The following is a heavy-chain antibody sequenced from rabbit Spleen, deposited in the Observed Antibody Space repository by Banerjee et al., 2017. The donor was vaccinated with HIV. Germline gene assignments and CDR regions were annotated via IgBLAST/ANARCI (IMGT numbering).Heavy chain of an antibody. J-gene: IGHJ4*01. V-gene: IGHV1S45*01. Sequence: EESGGDLVQPEGSLTLTCTVSGFSFSNSYWICWVRQAPGKGLEWIACIYAGSSGNTYYATWAKGRFTISKTSSTTVTLQVTSLTAADTATYFCTRDDGSGHYIDGYFNLWGQGTLVTVS. CDR1: GFSFSNSYW. CDR3: TRDDGSGHYIDGYFNL. CDR2: IYAGSSGNT. D-gene: IGHD1-1*01.